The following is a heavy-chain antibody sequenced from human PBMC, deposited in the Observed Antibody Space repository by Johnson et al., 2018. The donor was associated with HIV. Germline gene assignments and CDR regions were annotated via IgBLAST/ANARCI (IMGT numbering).Heavy chain of an antibody. J-gene: IGHJ3*02. CDR1: EFTFTNYA. D-gene: IGHD3-10*01. Sequence: VQLVESGGGVVQPGRSLRISCAVSEFTFTNYAMSWVRQAPGKGLEWVTVISYDGSNKYYADSVKGRFTISRDNSKNTLYLQMNSPRAEDTAVYYCASDNGGTKDAFDMWGQGTMVTVSS. V-gene: IGHV3-30*14. CDR2: ISYDGSNK. CDR3: ASDNGGTKDAFDM.